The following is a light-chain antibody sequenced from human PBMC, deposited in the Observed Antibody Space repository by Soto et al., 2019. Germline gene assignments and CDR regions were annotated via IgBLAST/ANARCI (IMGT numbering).Light chain of an antibody. CDR1: QSVTTS. Sequence: EIVLTQSPDTLSLSPGGRATLSCRASQSVTTSLAWYQQKPVQPPRLLISGASVWASGVPVRISGSGSGTDFTLTISRLEPEDFAMYYCQQYGGSPITFGLGKRLEVK. CDR3: QQYGGSPIT. V-gene: IGKV3-20*01. CDR2: GAS. J-gene: IGKJ5*01.